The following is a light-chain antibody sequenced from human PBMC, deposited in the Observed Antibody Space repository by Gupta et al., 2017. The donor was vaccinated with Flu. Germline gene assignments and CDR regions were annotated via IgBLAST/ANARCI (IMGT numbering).Light chain of an antibody. CDR3: QSYDNIMRMVV. J-gene: IGLJ1*01. CDR2: ANT. V-gene: IGLV1-40*01. CDR1: NSDIGGGYD. Sequence: SLLTQPPSVPGSPGQRVTISCSGSNSDIGGGYDVHWCQQLPGAVPKVLIYANTNRPSGGPDRFSGAKSGTSGCLFITGLQAADEADYYCQSYDNIMRMVVFGTGTKVTVL.